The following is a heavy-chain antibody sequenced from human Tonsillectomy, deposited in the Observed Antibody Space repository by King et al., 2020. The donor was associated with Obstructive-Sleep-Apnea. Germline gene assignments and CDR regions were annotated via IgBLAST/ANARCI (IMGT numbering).Heavy chain of an antibody. J-gene: IGHJ4*02. Sequence: VQLVESGGGVVQPGRSLRLSCAASGFTFSNYGMHWVRQAPGKGLEWVAVIRYDGNNKYYADSVKGRFTISRDNSKNTLYLQMNSLRAEDTAVYYCAKDCFSGSFTAVFDYWGQGILVTVSS. V-gene: IGHV3-30*18. D-gene: IGHD1-26*01. CDR3: AKDCFSGSFTAVFDY. CDR1: GFTFSNYG. CDR2: IRYDGNNK.